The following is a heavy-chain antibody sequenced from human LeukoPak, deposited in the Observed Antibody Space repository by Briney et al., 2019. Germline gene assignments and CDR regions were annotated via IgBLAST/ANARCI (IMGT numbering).Heavy chain of an antibody. Sequence: PGGSLRLSCAASGFTFSSYWMSWVRQAPGKGLEWVANIKQDGSEKYHVDSVKGRFTISRDNAKNSLYLQMNSLRAEDTAVYYCARGRVLLWFGERPSQPWGQGTLVTVSS. J-gene: IGHJ5*02. CDR3: ARGRVLLWFGERPSQP. D-gene: IGHD3-10*01. CDR1: GFTFSSYW. CDR2: IKQDGSEK. V-gene: IGHV3-7*01.